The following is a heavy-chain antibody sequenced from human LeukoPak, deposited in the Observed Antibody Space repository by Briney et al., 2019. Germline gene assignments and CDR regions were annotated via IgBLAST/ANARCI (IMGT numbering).Heavy chain of an antibody. V-gene: IGHV4-4*07. CDR3: ARDLYYDILTGYRLGVYYYYMDV. CDR2: IYISGST. CDR1: GGSISSYY. D-gene: IGHD3-9*01. Sequence: PSETLSFTCTVSGGSISSYYWSWIRQPAGKGLEWFGRIYISGSTNYNPSLKSRVTMSVDTSKNQFSLKLSSVTAADTAVYYCARDLYYDILTGYRLGVYYYYMDVWGKGTTVTISS. J-gene: IGHJ6*03.